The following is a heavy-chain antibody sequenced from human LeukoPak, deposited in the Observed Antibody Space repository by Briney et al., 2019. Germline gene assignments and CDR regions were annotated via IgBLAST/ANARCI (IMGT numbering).Heavy chain of an antibody. J-gene: IGHJ3*02. CDR1: GFTFSDYY. V-gene: IGHV3-11*04. CDR2: ISSSGSTI. CDR3: ARTRGFNYRDAFDI. D-gene: IGHD1-1*01. Sequence: SGGSLRLSCAASGFTFSDYYMSWIRQAPGKGLEWVSYISSSGSTIYYADSVKGRFTISRDNAKNSLYLQMNSLRAEDTAVYYCARTRGFNYRDAFDIWGQGTMVTVSS.